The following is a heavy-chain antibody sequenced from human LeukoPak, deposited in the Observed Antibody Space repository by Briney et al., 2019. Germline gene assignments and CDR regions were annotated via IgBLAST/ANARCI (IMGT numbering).Heavy chain of an antibody. J-gene: IGHJ4*02. Sequence: ASVKVSCKASGYTFTSYAMNWVRQAPGQGLEWMGWINTNTGNPTYAQGFTGRFVFSLDTSVSTAYLQISSLKAEDTAVYYCARLRRDGYNFYIQLWGQGTLVTVSS. CDR3: ARLRRDGYNFYIQL. CDR2: INTNTGNP. CDR1: GYTFTSYA. V-gene: IGHV7-4-1*02. D-gene: IGHD5-24*01.